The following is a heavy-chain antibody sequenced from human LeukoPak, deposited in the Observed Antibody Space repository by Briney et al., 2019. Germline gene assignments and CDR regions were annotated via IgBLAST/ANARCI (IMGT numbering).Heavy chain of an antibody. Sequence: PSETLSLTCAVSGYSISSGYYWGWIRQPPGKGLEWIGIIYHSGSTYYNPSLKSRVTISVDTSKNQFSLKLSSVTAADTAVYYCARHNLGYSNSYYYMDVWGKGTTVTVSS. J-gene: IGHJ6*03. D-gene: IGHD4-11*01. V-gene: IGHV4-38-2*01. CDR3: ARHNLGYSNSYYYMDV. CDR1: GYSISSGYY. CDR2: IYHSGST.